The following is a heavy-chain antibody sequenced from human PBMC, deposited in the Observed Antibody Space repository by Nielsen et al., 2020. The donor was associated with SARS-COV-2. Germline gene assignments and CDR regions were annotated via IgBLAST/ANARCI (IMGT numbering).Heavy chain of an antibody. CDR2: IYYSGST. CDR1: GGSISSSSFY. J-gene: IGHJ4*02. CDR3: ARTYDYYDFWSGYYTFDY. Sequence: SETLSLTCTVSGGSISSSSFYWGWIRQPPGKGLEWIGSIYYSGSTCYNPSLKSRVTISVDTSKNQFSLKLSSVTAADTAVYYCARTYDYYDFWSGYYTFDYWGQGTLVTVSS. V-gene: IGHV4-39*01. D-gene: IGHD3-3*01.